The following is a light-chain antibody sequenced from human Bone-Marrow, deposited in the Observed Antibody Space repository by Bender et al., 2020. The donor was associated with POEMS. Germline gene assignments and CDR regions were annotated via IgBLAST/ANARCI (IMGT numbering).Light chain of an antibody. Sequence: QSVLTQPPSASGTPGQRVTISCSGSSSKFGSYPVNWYQQLPGAAPKLVIFNNSQRPSGVPDRFSGSNSGTSASLAISGLLSDDEADFYCATWDDSLNGWMLGGGTKLTVL. CDR3: ATWDDSLNGWM. J-gene: IGLJ3*02. V-gene: IGLV1-44*01. CDR2: NNS. CDR1: SSKFGSYP.